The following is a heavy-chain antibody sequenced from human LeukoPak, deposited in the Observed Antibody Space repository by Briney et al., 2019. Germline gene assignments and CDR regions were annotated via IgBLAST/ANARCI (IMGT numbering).Heavy chain of an antibody. CDR2: IYSGGST. D-gene: IGHD3-16*01. J-gene: IGHJ4*02. Sequence: GGTLRLSCAASGFTVSSNHMSWVRQAPGKGLEWVSVIYSGGSTYYADSVKGRFTISRDNSKNTLYLQMNSLRAEDTAVYYCATGGLDSWLFEGYFDYWGQGTLVTVSS. V-gene: IGHV3-66*01. CDR3: ATGGLDSWLFEGYFDY. CDR1: GFTVSSNH.